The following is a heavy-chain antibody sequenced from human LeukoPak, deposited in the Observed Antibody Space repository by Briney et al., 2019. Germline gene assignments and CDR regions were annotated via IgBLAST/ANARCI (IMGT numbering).Heavy chain of an antibody. J-gene: IGHJ3*02. Sequence: PGGSLGLSCAASGFTVSGNYMSWVRQAPGKGLEWVSLIYSAGSTYYADSVKGRFTISRDNSKNTLFLQMNSLRAEDTAVYYCARDGSASDTFDIWGQGTMVTVSS. CDR2: IYSAGST. CDR1: GFTVSGNY. V-gene: IGHV3-53*01. D-gene: IGHD5-12*01. CDR3: ARDGSASDTFDI.